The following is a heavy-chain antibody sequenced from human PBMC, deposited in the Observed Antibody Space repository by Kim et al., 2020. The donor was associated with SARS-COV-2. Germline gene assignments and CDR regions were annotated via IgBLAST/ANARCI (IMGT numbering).Heavy chain of an antibody. D-gene: IGHD5-12*01. J-gene: IGHJ4*02. Sequence: SETLSLTCTVSGGSISSSSYYWGWIRQPPGKGLEWIGSIYYSGSTYYNPSLKSRVTISVDTSKNQFSLKLSSVTAADTAVYYCARLSVGWIFDYWGQGTLVTVSS. CDR2: IYYSGST. CDR3: ARLSVGWIFDY. V-gene: IGHV4-39*01. CDR1: GGSISSSSYY.